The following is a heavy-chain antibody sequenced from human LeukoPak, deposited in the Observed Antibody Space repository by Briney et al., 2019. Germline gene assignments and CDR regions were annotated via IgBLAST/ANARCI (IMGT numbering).Heavy chain of an antibody. CDR1: GGSFSGYY. CDR3: VSWAAADSTFDY. J-gene: IGHJ4*02. CDR2: INHSGST. V-gene: IGHV4-34*01. D-gene: IGHD6-13*01. Sequence: PSETLSLTCAVYGGSFSGYYWSWIRQPPGKGLEWIGEINHSGSTNYNPSLKSRATISVDTSKNQFSLKLSSVTAADTAVYYCVSWAAADSTFDYWGQGTLVTVSS.